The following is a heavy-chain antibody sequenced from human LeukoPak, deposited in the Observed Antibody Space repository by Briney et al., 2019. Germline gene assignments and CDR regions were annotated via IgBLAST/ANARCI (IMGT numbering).Heavy chain of an antibody. CDR2: IYYSGST. J-gene: IGHJ4*02. V-gene: IGHV4-31*03. Sequence: SQTLSLTCTVSGGSISSGGYYWSWIRQHPGKGLEWIGYIYYSGSTYYNPSLKSRVTISVDTSKNQFSLKLSSVTAADTAVYYCARVNREQWLVTGGAFDYWGQGTLVTVSS. D-gene: IGHD6-19*01. CDR1: GGSISSGGYY. CDR3: ARVNREQWLVTGGAFDY.